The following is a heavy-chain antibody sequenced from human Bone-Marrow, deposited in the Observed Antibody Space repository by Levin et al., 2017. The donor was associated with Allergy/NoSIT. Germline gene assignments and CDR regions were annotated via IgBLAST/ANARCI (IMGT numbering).Heavy chain of an antibody. D-gene: IGHD6-19*01. CDR3: ARDPLTVAGRLDGFDI. V-gene: IGHV3-23*01. CDR1: GFTFTNYA. Sequence: PGGSLRLSCAASGFTFTNYAMSWVRQAPGKGLDWVSSITAGGGITYYADSVKGRFTISRDNSKNMLYLQMNTLRAEDAAVYYCARDPLTVAGRLDGFDIWGQGTTVIVSS. J-gene: IGHJ3*02. CDR2: ITAGGGIT.